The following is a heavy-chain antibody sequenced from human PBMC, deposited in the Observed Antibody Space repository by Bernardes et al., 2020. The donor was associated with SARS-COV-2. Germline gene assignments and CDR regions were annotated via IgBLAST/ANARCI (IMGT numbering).Heavy chain of an antibody. CDR3: VIRTTSFDF. CDR1: GLTFSNYD. J-gene: IGHJ4*02. Sequence: GGSLRLSCAASGLTFSNYDMHWVRRAAGKGLEWVSTIGAPGDTYYSHSVKGRFTISRDNAKNSLFLQMNSLTAGDTAVYYCVIRTTSFDFWGQGTLVTVSS. V-gene: IGHV3-13*01. CDR2: IGAPGDT. D-gene: IGHD2-21*01.